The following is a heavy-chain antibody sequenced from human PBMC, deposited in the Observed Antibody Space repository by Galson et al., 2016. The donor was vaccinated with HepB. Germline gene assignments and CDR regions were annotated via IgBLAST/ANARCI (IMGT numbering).Heavy chain of an antibody. V-gene: IGHV3-53*01. Sequence: SLRLSCAASGFTVRTNYMSWVRQAPGKGLEWVSVMYSGGTTYYAGSVEGRFTISRDNSKNTVYLQMNSLRAEDTAIYYCARNLLADSWSHYYNYYFDYWGQGTQVTVSS. CDR1: GFTVRTNY. CDR3: ARNLLADSWSHYYNYYFDY. D-gene: IGHD3-3*01. J-gene: IGHJ4*02. CDR2: MYSGGTT.